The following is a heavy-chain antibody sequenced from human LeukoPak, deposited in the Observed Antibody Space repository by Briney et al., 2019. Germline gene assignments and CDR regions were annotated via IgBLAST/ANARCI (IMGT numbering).Heavy chain of an antibody. Sequence: GGSLRLSCEGSGFTFSDAWMNWVRQAPGKGLEWVSAISGSGGSTYYADSVKGRFTISRDNSKNTLYLQMNSLRAEDTAVYYCASFLGDYGGNSYPYYYYGMDVWGQGTTVTVSS. CDR3: ASFLGDYGGNSYPYYYYGMDV. CDR1: GFTFSDAW. CDR2: ISGSGGST. D-gene: IGHD4-23*01. J-gene: IGHJ6*02. V-gene: IGHV3-23*01.